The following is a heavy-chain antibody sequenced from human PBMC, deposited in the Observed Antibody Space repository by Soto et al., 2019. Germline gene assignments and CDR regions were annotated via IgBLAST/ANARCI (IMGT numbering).Heavy chain of an antibody. Sequence: SETLSLTCTVSGGSISSYYWSWIRQPPGKGLEWIGYIYYSGSTNYNPSLKSRVTISVDKSKNQFSLKLSSVTAAETSIYYCARVYGSGSYYFDYWGQGTLVTVS. J-gene: IGHJ4*02. D-gene: IGHD3-10*01. CDR3: ARVYGSGSYYFDY. V-gene: IGHV4-59*08. CDR1: GGSISSYY. CDR2: IYYSGST.